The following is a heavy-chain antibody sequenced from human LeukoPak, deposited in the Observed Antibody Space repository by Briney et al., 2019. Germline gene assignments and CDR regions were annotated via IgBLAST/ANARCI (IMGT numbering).Heavy chain of an antibody. D-gene: IGHD6-19*01. CDR3: ARDGYSSGWGYY. V-gene: IGHV3-21*01. CDR2: ISSSSSYI. J-gene: IGHJ4*02. Sequence: GESLRLSCAASGFTFSSYSMNWVRQAPGKGLEWVSSISSSSSYIYYADSVKGRFTISRDNAKNSLYLQMNSLRAEDTAVYYCARDGYSSGWGYYGGQGTLVTVSS. CDR1: GFTFSSYS.